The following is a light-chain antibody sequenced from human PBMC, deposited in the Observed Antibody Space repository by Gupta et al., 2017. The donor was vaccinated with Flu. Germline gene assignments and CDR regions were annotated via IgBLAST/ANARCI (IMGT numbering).Light chain of an antibody. V-gene: IGLV2-14*01. J-gene: IGLJ1*01. CDR1: SSDVGGSNY. CDR2: DVS. CDR3: SSYTSSNTFYV. Sequence: QSALTQPASASGSPGQSITISCTGTSSDVGGSNYVSWYQQHPGKAPKLMIYDVSNRPSGVSSRFSGSKSGNTASLTISGLEAEDETDYYCSSYTSSNTFYVFGTGTKVTVL.